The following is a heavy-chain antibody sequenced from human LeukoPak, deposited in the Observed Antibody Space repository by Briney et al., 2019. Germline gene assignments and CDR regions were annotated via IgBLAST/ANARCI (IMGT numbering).Heavy chain of an antibody. V-gene: IGHV4-34*01. CDR2: INHSGSN. CDR1: GGSFSGYY. J-gene: IGHJ4*02. CDR3: ARRRYTRTWVFDY. D-gene: IGHD3-16*02. Sequence: ASETLSLTCAVYGGSFSGYYWSWIRQPPGKGLEWIGEINHSGSNNYNPSLKSRVTISVDTSKNQFSLKLSSVTAADTAVFYCARRRYTRTWVFDYWGQGTLVTVSS.